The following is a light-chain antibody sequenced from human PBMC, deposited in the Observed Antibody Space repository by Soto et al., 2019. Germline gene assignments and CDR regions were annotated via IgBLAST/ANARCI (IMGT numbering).Light chain of an antibody. Sequence: EIVMTQSPVTLSVSPGERATLSCRASQNINSNLAWYQQKPGQAPRLLIYDASTRATGISARFSGSGSGTEVTLTISSLQSEDFAVYYCQQYNNWLITFGQGTRLEIK. CDR1: QNINSN. V-gene: IGKV3-15*01. CDR2: DAS. CDR3: QQYNNWLIT. J-gene: IGKJ5*01.